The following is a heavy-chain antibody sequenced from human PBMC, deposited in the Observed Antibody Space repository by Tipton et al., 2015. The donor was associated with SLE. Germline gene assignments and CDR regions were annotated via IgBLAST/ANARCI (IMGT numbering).Heavy chain of an antibody. D-gene: IGHD1/OR15-1a*01. Sequence: LRLSCTVSGGSISSYYWSWIRQPPGKGLEWIGYIYYSGSTNYNPSLKSRVTISVDTSKNQFSLKLSSVTAADTAVYYCARRTYYYSYMDVWGKGTTVTVSS. CDR3: ARRTYYYSYMDV. J-gene: IGHJ6*03. CDR1: GGSISSYY. V-gene: IGHV4-59*12. CDR2: IYYSGST.